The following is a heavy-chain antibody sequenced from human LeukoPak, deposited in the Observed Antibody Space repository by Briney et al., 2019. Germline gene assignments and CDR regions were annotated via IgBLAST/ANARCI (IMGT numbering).Heavy chain of an antibody. D-gene: IGHD3-10*01. J-gene: IGHJ4*02. CDR2: LNHSGST. CDR1: GGSFSGYY. Sequence: SETLSLTCAVYGGSFSGYYWSWIRQPPGKGLEWIGELNHSGSTNYNPSLKSRVTISVDTSKNQFSLKLSSVTAADTAVYYCARAERGPYYYGSGSYSRWGQGTLVTVSS. V-gene: IGHV4-34*01. CDR3: ARAERGPYYYGSGSYSR.